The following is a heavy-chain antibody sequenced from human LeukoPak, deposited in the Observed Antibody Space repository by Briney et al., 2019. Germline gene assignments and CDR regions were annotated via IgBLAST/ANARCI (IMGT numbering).Heavy chain of an antibody. J-gene: IGHJ3*02. CDR3: ASRKSYYDSSGFSSDAFDI. D-gene: IGHD3-22*01. CDR2: ISNSGSTK. V-gene: IGHV3-48*04. Sequence: PGGSLRLSCAASGFIFSSYSLNWVRQAPGKGLEWVSYISNSGSTKYYADSVKGRFTISRDNAKNSLYLQLDSLRAEDTAVYYCASRKSYYDSSGFSSDAFDIWGQGTMVTVSS. CDR1: GFIFSSYS.